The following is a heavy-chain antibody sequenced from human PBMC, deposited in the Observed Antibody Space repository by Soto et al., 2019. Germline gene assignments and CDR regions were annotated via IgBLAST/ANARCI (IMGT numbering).Heavy chain of an antibody. J-gene: IGHJ6*01. CDR3: ARDPEFEVQWVVPGPRYGGMEG. CDR2: INPSGGST. CDR1: GYTFTSYY. D-gene: IGHD6-19*01. V-gene: IGHV1-46*01. Sequence: ASVKVSCKASGYTFTSYYMHWVRQAPGQGLEWMGIINPSGGSTRYAQKFQSRVTMTRDTSTSTVYMELSSLRSEDTAVYYCARDPEFEVQWVVPGPRYGGMEGWGHGTTVTVAS.